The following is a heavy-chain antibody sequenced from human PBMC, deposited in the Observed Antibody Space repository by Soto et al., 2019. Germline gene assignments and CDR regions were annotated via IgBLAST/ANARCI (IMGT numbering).Heavy chain of an antibody. CDR3: ARGPGGSCRFYYYYYMDV. CDR1: GYTFTSYD. V-gene: IGHV1-8*01. D-gene: IGHD3-10*01. Sequence: GASVKVSCKASGYTFTSYDINWVRQATGQGLEWMGWMNPNSGNTGYAQKFQGRVTMTRNTSISTAYMELSSLRSEDTAVYYCARGPGGSCRFYYYYYMDVWGKGTAVTVSS. J-gene: IGHJ6*03. CDR2: MNPNSGNT.